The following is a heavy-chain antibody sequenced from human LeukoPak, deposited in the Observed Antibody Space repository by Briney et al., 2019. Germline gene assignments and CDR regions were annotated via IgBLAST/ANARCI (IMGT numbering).Heavy chain of an antibody. V-gene: IGHV4-39*07. Sequence: SETLSLTCTVSGGSISSSSYYWGWIRQPPGKGLEWIGSIYYSGSTYYNPSLKSRVTISVDTSKNQFSLKLSSVTAADTAVYYCARGPLLWLGEFLYYFDYWGQGTLVTVSS. CDR1: GGSISSSSYY. CDR3: ARGPLLWLGEFLYYFDY. CDR2: IYYSGST. J-gene: IGHJ4*02. D-gene: IGHD3-10*01.